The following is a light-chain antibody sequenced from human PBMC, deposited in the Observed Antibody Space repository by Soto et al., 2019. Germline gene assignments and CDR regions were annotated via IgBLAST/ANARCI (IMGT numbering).Light chain of an antibody. CDR1: QSVSSSY. J-gene: IGKJ2*01. CDR2: ATS. Sequence: EVVLTQSPGTLSLSPGDRATLSCRASQSVSSSYLAWYQQKGGQAPRLLIYATSRRATGTPDRFSGRGSGTDVTLTISRLELDDFAVYYCQQYGSSYTFGQGTKLEI. CDR3: QQYGSSYT. V-gene: IGKV3-20*01.